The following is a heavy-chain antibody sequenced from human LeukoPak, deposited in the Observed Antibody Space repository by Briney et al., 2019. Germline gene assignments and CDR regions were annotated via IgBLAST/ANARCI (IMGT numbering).Heavy chain of an antibody. CDR1: GFTFSSYW. D-gene: IGHD1-26*01. V-gene: IGHV3-7*03. CDR2: IKQDGSEK. J-gene: IGHJ4*02. CDR3: SKDKIVGATNFDY. Sequence: AGGSLRLSCAASGFTFSSYWMSWVRQAPGKGLEWVANIKQDGSEKHYVDSVKGRFTISRDNAKNSLYLQMNSLRAEDTAVYYCSKDKIVGATNFDYWGQGTLVTVSS.